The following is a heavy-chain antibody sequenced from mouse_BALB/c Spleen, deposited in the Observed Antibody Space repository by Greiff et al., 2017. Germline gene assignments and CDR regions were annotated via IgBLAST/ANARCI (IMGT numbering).Heavy chain of an antibody. CDR3: AREATVPLYAMDY. J-gene: IGHJ4*01. D-gene: IGHD1-2*01. CDR1: GFSLTGYG. Sequence: QVQLKESGPGLVAPSQSLSITCTVSGFSLTGYGVNWVRQPPGKGLEWLGMIWGDGSTDYNSALKSRLSISKDNSKSQVFLKTNSLQTDDTARYYCAREATVPLYAMDYWGQGTSVTVSS. V-gene: IGHV2-6-7*01. CDR2: IWGDGST.